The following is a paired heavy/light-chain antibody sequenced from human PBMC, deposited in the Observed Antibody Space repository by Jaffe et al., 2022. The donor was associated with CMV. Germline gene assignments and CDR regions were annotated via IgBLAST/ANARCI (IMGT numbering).Light chain of an antibody. CDR2: DTR. J-gene: IGLJ2*01. CDR3: LLYGGRRV. CDR1: TEPVTNDLW. Sequence: QAVVTQEPSLTVSPGGTVILTCGSSTEPVTNDLWPYWFQQKPGQVPRTLIYDTRNRHSWTPARFSGSLLGGKAALTISDAQPEDEAEYYCLLYGGRRVFGGGTKLTVL. V-gene: IGLV7-46*01.
Heavy chain of an antibody. CDR3: LKDYLGF. CDR1: GFTFSTQW. Sequence: EVQLVESGGGLVQPGGSLRLSCVASGFTFSTQWMSWVRQAPGKGPEWVANMKGDGSDENYAESVRGRFTISRDNSKNSVYLQLNSLRVEDTAMYYCLKDYLGFWGRGTQVTVSS. V-gene: IGHV3-7*03. J-gene: IGHJ4*02. CDR2: MKGDGSDE. D-gene: IGHD3-16*02.